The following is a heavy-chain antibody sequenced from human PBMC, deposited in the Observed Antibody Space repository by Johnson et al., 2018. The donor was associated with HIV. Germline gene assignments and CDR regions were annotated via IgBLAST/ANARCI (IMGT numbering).Heavy chain of an antibody. V-gene: IGHV3-11*01. CDR1: GFTFSDYY. Sequence: QMQLVESGGGLVQPGRSLRLSCAASGFTFSDYYMSWIRQAPGKGLEWVSYISSSGSTIYYADSVKGRFTISRDNSKKTLHLLMNSLRAEDTAIYHCAKDILRIAAAGIYGASDIWGQGTMVTVSS. CDR3: AKDILRIAAAGIYGASDI. J-gene: IGHJ3*02. CDR2: ISSSGSTI. D-gene: IGHD6-13*01.